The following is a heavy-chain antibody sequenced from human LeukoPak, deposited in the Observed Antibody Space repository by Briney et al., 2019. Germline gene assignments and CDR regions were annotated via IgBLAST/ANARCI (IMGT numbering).Heavy chain of an antibody. D-gene: IGHD3-16*01. V-gene: IGHV4-38-2*02. Sequence: PSETLFLTCTVSDYSISSVYYWGWIRQPPGKGLEWIGSIYHSGRTYFNPSLKSRVTISVDTSKNQFSLKLSSVTAADTAVYYCARVIPGGFDFWGQGTLVTVSS. CDR3: ARVIPGGFDF. CDR2: IYHSGRT. CDR1: DYSISSVYY. J-gene: IGHJ4*02.